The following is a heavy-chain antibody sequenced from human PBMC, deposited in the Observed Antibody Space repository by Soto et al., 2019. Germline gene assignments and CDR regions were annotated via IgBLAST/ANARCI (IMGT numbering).Heavy chain of an antibody. CDR2: ISYDGSNK. V-gene: IGHV3-30*18. D-gene: IGHD2-2*01. Sequence: GGSMRLSCAAAGFTFSSYGMHWVRQDPGKGLEWVAVISYDGSNKYYADSVKGRFTISRDNSKNTLYLQMNSLRAEDTAVYYCAKDYVPAGTLSPYYYYYYGMDVWGQGTTVTVSS. J-gene: IGHJ6*02. CDR3: AKDYVPAGTLSPYYYYYYGMDV. CDR1: GFTFSSYG.